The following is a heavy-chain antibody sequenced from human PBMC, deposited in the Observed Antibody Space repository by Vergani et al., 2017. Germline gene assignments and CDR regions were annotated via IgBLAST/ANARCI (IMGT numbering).Heavy chain of an antibody. CDR2: IRSKAYGGTT. V-gene: IGHV3-49*05. CDR1: GFTFGDYA. J-gene: IGHJ4*02. D-gene: IGHD3-22*01. Sequence: EVQLVESGGGLVKPGRSLRLSCTASGFTFGDYAMRWFRQAPGKGLEWVGFIRSKAYGGTTEYAASVKGRFTISRDDSKSIAYLQMNSLKTEDTAVYYCNGQSWYYDSSGYYSLFDYWGQGTLVTVSS. CDR3: NGQSWYYDSSGYYSLFDY.